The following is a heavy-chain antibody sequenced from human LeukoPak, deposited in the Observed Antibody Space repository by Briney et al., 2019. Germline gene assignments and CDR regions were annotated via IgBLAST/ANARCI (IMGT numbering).Heavy chain of an antibody. CDR3: AKDALLYIGYDYIDY. D-gene: IGHD5-12*01. CDR2: INPSGGST. V-gene: IGHV1-46*01. CDR1: GYTFTSYY. J-gene: IGHJ4*02. Sequence: ASVKVSCKASGYTFTSYYMHWVRQAPGQGLEWMGIINPSGGSTSYAQKFQGRVTMIRDTSTSTVYMELSSLRSEDTAVYYCAKDALLYIGYDYIDYWGQGTLVTVSS.